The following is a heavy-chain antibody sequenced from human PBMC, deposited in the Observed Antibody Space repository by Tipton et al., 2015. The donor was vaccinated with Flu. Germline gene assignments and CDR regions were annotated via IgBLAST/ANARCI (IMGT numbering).Heavy chain of an antibody. CDR3: ARDEDTSMGTH. Sequence: LRLSCSASGASISSGGYYWSWIRQHPGKGLEWIGYIHYSGSTYYNPSLRSRVTISVDTSKNQFSLNLSSLTAADTAVYYCARDEDTSMGTHWGQGTLVTVSS. V-gene: IGHV4-31*02. CDR2: IHYSGST. CDR1: GASISSGGYY. D-gene: IGHD5-18*01. J-gene: IGHJ4*02.